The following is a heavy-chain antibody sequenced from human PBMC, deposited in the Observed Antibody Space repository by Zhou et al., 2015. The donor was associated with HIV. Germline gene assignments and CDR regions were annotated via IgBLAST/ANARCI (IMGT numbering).Heavy chain of an antibody. D-gene: IGHD6-19*01. V-gene: IGHV1-69*06. CDR1: GGTFSTNG. CDR3: ASTIAVAGPVVFDY. CDR2: IIPIFGTT. Sequence: QVQLEQSGAEVKKPGSSVKVSCKVSGGTFSTNGITWVRQAPGQGLEWMGGIIPIFGTTRYAQKFQGRVTMTADKSTTTAYMDLRSLKSEDTAVYYCASTIAVAGPVVFDYWGQGTLVTVSS. J-gene: IGHJ4*02.